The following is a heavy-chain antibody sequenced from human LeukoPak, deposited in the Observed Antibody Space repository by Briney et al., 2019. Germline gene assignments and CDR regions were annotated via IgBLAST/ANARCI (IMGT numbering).Heavy chain of an antibody. V-gene: IGHV1-69*04. J-gene: IGHJ5*02. CDR1: GGTFSSYA. Sequence: ASVKVSCKASGGTFSSYAISWVRQAPGQGLEWMGRIIPILGIANYAQKFQGRVTITADKSTSTAYMELSSLRSEDTAVYYCATETYYYDSSGRLGPWFDPWGQGTLVTVSS. D-gene: IGHD3-22*01. CDR3: ATETYYYDSSGRLGPWFDP. CDR2: IIPILGIA.